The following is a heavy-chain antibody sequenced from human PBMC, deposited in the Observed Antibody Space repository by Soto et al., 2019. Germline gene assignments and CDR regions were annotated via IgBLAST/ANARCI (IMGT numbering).Heavy chain of an antibody. CDR3: ARDGTDGYYYYGMDV. CDR2: IYYSGST. CDR1: GGSISSGGYY. Sequence: PSETLSLTCTVSGGSISSGGYYWSWIRQHPGKGLEWIGYIYYSGSTYYNPSLKSRVTISVDTSKNQFSLKLSSVTAADTAVYYCARDGTDGYYYYGMDVWGQGTTVTVS. V-gene: IGHV4-31*03. J-gene: IGHJ6*02.